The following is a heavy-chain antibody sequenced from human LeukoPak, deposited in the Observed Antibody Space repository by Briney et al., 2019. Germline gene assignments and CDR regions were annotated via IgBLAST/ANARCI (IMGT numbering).Heavy chain of an antibody. CDR2: ISASGHYT. CDR3: ARAGSWGDYSFYFYIDV. Sequence: GGSLRLSCEVSGFTFGDYVMSWVRQTPGKGLEWISCISASGHYTYNTESLKGRFTIFKDNSKNTVYLPMSNLRVEDTALYYCARAGSWGDYSFYFYIDVWGKGTTVTVSS. J-gene: IGHJ6*03. CDR1: GFTFGDYV. D-gene: IGHD3-16*01. V-gene: IGHV3-23*01.